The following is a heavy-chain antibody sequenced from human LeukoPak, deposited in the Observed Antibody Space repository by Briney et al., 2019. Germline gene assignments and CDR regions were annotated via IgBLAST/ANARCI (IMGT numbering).Heavy chain of an antibody. CDR1: GFTFSNAW. CDR2: IKSKTDGGTT. J-gene: IGHJ6*02. CDR3: TTTHYGDYVDTVVGADYYYYGMDV. D-gene: IGHD4-17*01. V-gene: IGHV3-15*01. Sequence: GGSLRLSCAASGFTFSNAWMSWVRQAPGKGLEWVGRIKSKTDGGTTDYAAPVKGRFTISRDDSKNTLYLQMNSLKTEDTAVYYCTTTHYGDYVDTVVGADYYYYGMDVWGQGTTVTVSS.